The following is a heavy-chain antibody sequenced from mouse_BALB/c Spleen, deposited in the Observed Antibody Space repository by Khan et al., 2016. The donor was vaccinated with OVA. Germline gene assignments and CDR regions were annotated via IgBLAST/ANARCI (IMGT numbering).Heavy chain of an antibody. Sequence: EVQLVESGPGLVKPSQSLSLTCTVTGYSITSGYGWNWIRQFPGNKLEWMGYISYSGSTNYNPSLKSRISITRDTSKNQFFLQLNSVTTEDTATYYCARGNYYGYYFDYWGQGTPLTVSS. CDR2: ISYSGST. D-gene: IGHD1-1*01. V-gene: IGHV3-2*02. CDR3: ARGNYYGYYFDY. CDR1: GYSITSGYG. J-gene: IGHJ2*01.